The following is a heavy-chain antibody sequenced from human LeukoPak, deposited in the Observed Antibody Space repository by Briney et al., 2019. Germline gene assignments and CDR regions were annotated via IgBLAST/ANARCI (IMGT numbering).Heavy chain of an antibody. J-gene: IGHJ4*02. CDR1: EFTFNNYA. V-gene: IGHV3-23*01. D-gene: IGHD6-19*01. Sequence: PGGSLRLSCAASEFTFNNYAMNWVRQAPGNGLEWVSAISGSGGSTYYADSVKGRFTISRDNSKNTLYLQMNSLRAEDTAVYYCAKPRSGWNSFDYWGQGTLVTVSS. CDR3: AKPRSGWNSFDY. CDR2: ISGSGGST.